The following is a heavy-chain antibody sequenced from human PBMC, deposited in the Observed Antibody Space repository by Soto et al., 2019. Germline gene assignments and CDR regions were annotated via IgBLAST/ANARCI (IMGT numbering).Heavy chain of an antibody. D-gene: IGHD3-3*01. CDR1: GYSFSMYG. V-gene: IGHV1-3*01. CDR2: ISGCNGNT. J-gene: IGHJ4*02. CDR3: ARPGEYYDFWSGSYDY. Sequence: GASVKVSCKASGYSFSMYGINWVRQAPGQGLEWMGWISGCNGNTKYSQKFQGRVTITRDTSASTAYMELSSLRSEDTAVYFCARPGEYYDFWSGSYDYWGQGTLVTVSS.